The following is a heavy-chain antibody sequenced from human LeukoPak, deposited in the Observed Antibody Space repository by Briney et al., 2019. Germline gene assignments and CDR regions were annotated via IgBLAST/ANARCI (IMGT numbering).Heavy chain of an antibody. CDR2: IWYDGSNK. D-gene: IGHD3-22*01. Sequence: PGGSLRLSCAASGFTFSSYGMHWVRQAPGKGLEWVAVIWYDGSNKYYADSVKGRFTISRDNSKNTLYLQMNSLRAEDTAVYYCARDKYYYDSSGYYTPLGYWGQGTLVTVSS. CDR3: ARDKYYYDSSGYYTPLGY. V-gene: IGHV3-33*08. J-gene: IGHJ4*02. CDR1: GFTFSSYG.